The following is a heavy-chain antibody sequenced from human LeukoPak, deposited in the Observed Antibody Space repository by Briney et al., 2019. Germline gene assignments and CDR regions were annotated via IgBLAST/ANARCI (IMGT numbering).Heavy chain of an antibody. CDR1: GGSVSSYY. CDR2: IYYSGST. D-gene: IGHD3-22*01. Sequence: SETLSLTCTVSGGSVSSYYWTWIRQPPGKGLEWIGYIYYSGSTNYNPSLKSRVTISIDTSKNQFSLKVSSVSAADTAVYYCARDEGPNYYDSSGYQKAYAFDIWGQGTMVTVSS. J-gene: IGHJ3*02. CDR3: ARDEGPNYYDSSGYQKAYAFDI. V-gene: IGHV4-59*02.